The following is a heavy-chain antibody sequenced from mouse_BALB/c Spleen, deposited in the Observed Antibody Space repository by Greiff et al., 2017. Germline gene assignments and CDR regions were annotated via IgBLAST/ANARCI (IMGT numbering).Heavy chain of an antibody. V-gene: IGHV2-9*02. CDR3: AREQLWARGAMDY. D-gene: IGHD1-1*02. CDR1: GFSLTSYG. CDR2: IWAGGST. J-gene: IGHJ4*01. Sequence: VKLMESGPGLVAPSQSLSITCTVSGFSLTSYGVHWVRQPPGKGLEWLGVIWAGGSTNYNSALMSRLSISKDNSKSQVFLKMNSLQTDDTAMYYCAREQLWARGAMDYWGQGTSVTVSS.